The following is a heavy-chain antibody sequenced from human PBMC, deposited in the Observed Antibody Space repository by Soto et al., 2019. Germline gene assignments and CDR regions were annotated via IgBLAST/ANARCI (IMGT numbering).Heavy chain of an antibody. J-gene: IGHJ6*02. CDR3: ARTGLLHGMEV. CDR1: GFLFSSYA. D-gene: IGHD2-15*01. Sequence: QVQLVETGGGVHQPGRSLRLSCAASGFLFSSYAMHWVRQAPGQGLEWVAVILYDGSNKYYADSVKGRITISRDNSQNTLYLQMTSLRAEDTAVYDCARTGLLHGMEVWGQGTTVTVSS. V-gene: IGHV3-30-3*01. CDR2: ILYDGSNK.